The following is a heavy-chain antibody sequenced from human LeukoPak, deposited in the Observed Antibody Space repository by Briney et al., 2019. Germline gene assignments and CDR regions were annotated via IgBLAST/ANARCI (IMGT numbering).Heavy chain of an antibody. Sequence: ASVKVSCKASGYTITNYGISWVRQAPGQGLEWMGWMNPNSGNTGYAQKFQGRVTMTRNTSISTAYMELSCLRSEDTAVYYCARGPYYGVFDYWGQGTLVTVSS. J-gene: IGHJ4*02. V-gene: IGHV1-8*02. D-gene: IGHD3-22*01. CDR1: GYTITNYG. CDR2: MNPNSGNT. CDR3: ARGPYYGVFDY.